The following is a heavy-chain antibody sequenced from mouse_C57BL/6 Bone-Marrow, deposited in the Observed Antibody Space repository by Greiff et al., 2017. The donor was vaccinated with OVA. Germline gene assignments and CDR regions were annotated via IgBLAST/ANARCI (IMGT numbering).Heavy chain of an antibody. Sequence: EVKLVESGGDLVKPGGSLKLSCADSGFTFSSYGMSWVRQTPDKRLEWVATISSGGSYTYYPDNVKGRFTISRDNAKNTLYLQMSSLKSEDTAMYYCARRTGDFDYWGQGTTLTVSS. V-gene: IGHV5-6*02. CDR1: GFTFSSYG. J-gene: IGHJ2*01. CDR3: ARRTGDFDY. D-gene: IGHD4-1*01. CDR2: ISSGGSYT.